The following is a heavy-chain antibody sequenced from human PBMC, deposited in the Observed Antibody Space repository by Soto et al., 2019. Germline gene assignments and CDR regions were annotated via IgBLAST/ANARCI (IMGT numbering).Heavy chain of an antibody. V-gene: IGHV1-69*02. D-gene: IGHD6-19*01. CDR1: GGTFSSYT. Sequence: QVQLVQSGAEVKKPGSSVKVSCKASGGTFSSYTISWVRQAPGQGLEWMGRIIPILGIANYAQKFQGRVTITADKSTSTAYMELSSLRSEDTAVYYCARGWGQWLGPFDYWGQGTLVTVSS. CDR2: IIPILGIA. CDR3: ARGWGQWLGPFDY. J-gene: IGHJ4*02.